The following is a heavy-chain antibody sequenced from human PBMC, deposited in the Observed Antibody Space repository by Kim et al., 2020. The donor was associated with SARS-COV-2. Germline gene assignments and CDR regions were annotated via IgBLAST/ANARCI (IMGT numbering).Heavy chain of an antibody. D-gene: IGHD5-18*01. CDR3: TTFAYSYGYFDY. Sequence: GGSLRLSCAASGFTFSNAWMSWVRQAPGKGLEWVGRIKSKTDGGTTDYAAPVKGRFTISRDDSKNTLYLQMNSLKTEDTAVYYCTTFAYSYGYFDYWGQGTLVTVSS. J-gene: IGHJ4*02. CDR1: GFTFSNAW. V-gene: IGHV3-15*01. CDR2: IKSKTDGGTT.